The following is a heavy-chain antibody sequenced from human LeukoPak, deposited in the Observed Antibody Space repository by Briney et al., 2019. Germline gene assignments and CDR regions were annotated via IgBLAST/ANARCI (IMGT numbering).Heavy chain of an antibody. D-gene: IGHD5-24*01. CDR3: ARADMATITIDY. CDR2: ISSSGSNI. CDR1: GFTFRTFE. Sequence: GGSLRLSCAASGFTFRTFEMNWVRQAPGKGLEWVSYISSSGSNIYYADSVKGRFTISRDNAKNSLYLQMNSLRVEDTAVYYCARADMATITIDYWGQGTLVTVSS. J-gene: IGHJ4*02. V-gene: IGHV3-48*03.